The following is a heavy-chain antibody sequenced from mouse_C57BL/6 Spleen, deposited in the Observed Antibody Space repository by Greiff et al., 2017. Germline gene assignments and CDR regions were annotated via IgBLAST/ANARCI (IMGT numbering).Heavy chain of an antibody. CDR2: IHPNSGST. Sequence: QVQLQQPGAELVKPGASVKLSCKASGYTFTSYWMHWVKQRPGQGLEWIGMIHPNSGSTNYNEKFKSKATLTVDKSSSTAYMQLSSLTSEYSAVYYCARGFQLGRGYWGQGTTLTVSS. CDR1: GYTFTSYW. V-gene: IGHV1-64*01. CDR3: ARGFQLGRGY. D-gene: IGHD4-1*02. J-gene: IGHJ2*01.